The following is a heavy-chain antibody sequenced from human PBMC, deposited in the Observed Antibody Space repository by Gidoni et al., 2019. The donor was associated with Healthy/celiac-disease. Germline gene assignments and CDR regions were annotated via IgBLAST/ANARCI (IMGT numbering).Heavy chain of an antibody. D-gene: IGHD2-15*01. CDR1: GFPFSRYA. V-gene: IGHV3-30-3*01. J-gene: IGHJ4*02. CDR2: ISYDGSNK. Sequence: QVQLVESGGGVVQPGRSLRLSCAASGFPFSRYAMHWVRQAPGKGLEWVAVISYDGSNKYYADSVKGRFTISRDNSKNTLYLQMNSLRAEDTAVYYCAREPSIVDQYYFDYWGQGTLVTVSS. CDR3: AREPSIVDQYYFDY.